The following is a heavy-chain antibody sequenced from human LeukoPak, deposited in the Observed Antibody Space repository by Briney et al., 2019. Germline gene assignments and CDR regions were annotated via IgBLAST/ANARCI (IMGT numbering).Heavy chain of an antibody. V-gene: IGHV3-15*01. D-gene: IGHD3-22*01. Sequence: GGSQRLSCAASGFTFSSYGMHWVRQAPGKGLEWVGRIKSKTDGGTTDYAAPVKGRFTISRDDSKNTLYLQMNSLKTEDTAVYHCTTLPGTIDTSGHAFDVWGQGTMVTVSS. CDR3: TTLPGTIDTSGHAFDV. J-gene: IGHJ3*01. CDR1: GFTFSSYG. CDR2: IKSKTDGGTT.